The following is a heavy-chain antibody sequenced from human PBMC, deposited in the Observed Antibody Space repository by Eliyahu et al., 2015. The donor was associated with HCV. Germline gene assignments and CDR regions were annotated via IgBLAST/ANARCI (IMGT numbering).Heavy chain of an antibody. CDR2: IFITGST. J-gene: IGHJ3*02. D-gene: IGHD4-17*01. Sequence: QVQLRESGPGLVKTSQTLSLTCTVSGGSISNGXYYWNWIRQPAGKGLEWIGRIFITGSTDYNPSLKSRVTMSVDTSKEQFSLNLNSMTAADTAVYYCARVNFGAYGDYVGDAFDIWGQGTVVTVST. CDR3: ARVNFGAYGDYVGDAFDI. V-gene: IGHV4-61*02. CDR1: GGSISNGXYY.